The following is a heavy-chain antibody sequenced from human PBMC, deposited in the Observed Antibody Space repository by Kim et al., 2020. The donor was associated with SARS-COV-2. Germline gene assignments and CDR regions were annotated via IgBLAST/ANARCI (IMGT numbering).Heavy chain of an antibody. CDR2: ISYDGSNK. CDR3: AKVPSTYSSSSGRYYYYYYGMDV. CDR1: GFTFSSYG. D-gene: IGHD6-6*01. J-gene: IGHJ6*02. Sequence: GGSLRLSCGASGFTFSSYGMHWVRQAPGKGLEWVAVISYDGSNKYYADSVKGRFTISRDNSKNTLYLQMNSLRAEDTAVYYCAKVPSTYSSSSGRYYYYYYGMDVWGQGTTVTVSS. V-gene: IGHV3-30*18.